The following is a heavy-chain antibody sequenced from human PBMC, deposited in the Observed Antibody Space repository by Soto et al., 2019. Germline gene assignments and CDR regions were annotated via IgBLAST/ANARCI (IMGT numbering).Heavy chain of an antibody. Sequence: GRSLRLSWAAAGFTCSSYGRHWVSQAPGKGLVWVSRINSDGSSTSYADSVKGRFTISRDNAKNTLYLQMNSLRDEDTAVYYCARASACIVGATTMGLCSFDYWGQGTLVTVSS. CDR1: GFTCSSYG. J-gene: IGHJ4*02. D-gene: IGHD1-26*01. CDR2: INSDGSST. V-gene: IGHV3-74*01. CDR3: ARASACIVGATTMGLCSFDY.